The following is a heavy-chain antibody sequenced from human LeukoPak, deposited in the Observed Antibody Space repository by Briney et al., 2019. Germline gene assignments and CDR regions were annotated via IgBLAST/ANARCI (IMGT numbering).Heavy chain of an antibody. D-gene: IGHD6-13*01. CDR1: GFTFSSYA. Sequence: PGGSLRLSCSASGFTFSSYAMHWVRQAPGKGLEYLSTITSNGGSTYYADSVKGRFTISRDNSKNTLYLQMSSLRPEDTAVYYCVKVPGCSSSWYFFDYWGQGTPVTVSS. J-gene: IGHJ4*02. V-gene: IGHV3-64D*06. CDR3: VKVPGCSSSWYFFDY. CDR2: ITSNGGST.